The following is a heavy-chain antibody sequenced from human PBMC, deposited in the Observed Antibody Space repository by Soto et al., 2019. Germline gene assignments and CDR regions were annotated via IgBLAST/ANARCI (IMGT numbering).Heavy chain of an antibody. J-gene: IGHJ6*02. D-gene: IGHD4-17*01. CDR2: IKSKTDGGTT. CDR3: TTDSSTTVVWDYYYYYGMDV. Sequence: GGSLRLSCAAAGFTLSNAWMSWVRQAPGKGLEWVGRIKSKTDGGTTDYAAPVKGRFTISRDDSKNTLYLQMNSLKTEDTAVYYCTTDSSTTVVWDYYYYYGMDVWGQGTTVTVSS. CDR1: GFTLSNAW. V-gene: IGHV3-15*01.